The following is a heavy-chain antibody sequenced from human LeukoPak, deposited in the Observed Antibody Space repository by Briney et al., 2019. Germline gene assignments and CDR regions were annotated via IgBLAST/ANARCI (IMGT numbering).Heavy chain of an antibody. D-gene: IGHD3-22*01. J-gene: IGHJ6*02. CDR3: ARVAYYYDSAGLYLNYFYGMDV. Sequence: GASVKVSCKASGYTFTSHDINWVRQATGHGLEWLGWMNPSSGNTGYAQKFQGRVTMTRDTSISTAYMELSSLRSEDTAVYYCARVAYYYDSAGLYLNYFYGMDVWGQGTTVTVSS. CDR2: MNPSSGNT. V-gene: IGHV1-8*01. CDR1: GYTFTSHD.